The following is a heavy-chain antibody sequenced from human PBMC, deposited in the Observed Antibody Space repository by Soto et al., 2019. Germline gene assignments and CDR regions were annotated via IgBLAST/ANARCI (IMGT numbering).Heavy chain of an antibody. D-gene: IGHD3-22*01. J-gene: IGHJ4*02. CDR1: GFTFSDYY. V-gene: IGHV3-11*01. CDR2: INTLSSAI. CDR3: AKHMVVVVTTTVGYFDY. Sequence: QVHLMESGGGLVKPGGSLRLSCAGSGFTFSDYYITWIRRAPGKGLEWVSYINTLSSAIYYADSVKGRFTISRDNSKNTLYLQMNSLRAEDTAVYYCAKHMVVVVTTTVGYFDYWGQGTLVTVSS.